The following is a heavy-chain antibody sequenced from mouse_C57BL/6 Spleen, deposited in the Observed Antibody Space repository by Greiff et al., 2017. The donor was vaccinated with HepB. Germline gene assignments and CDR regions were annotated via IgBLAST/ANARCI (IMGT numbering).Heavy chain of an antibody. D-gene: IGHD1-2*01. V-gene: IGHV1-22*01. CDR1: GYTFTDYN. J-gene: IGHJ4*01. CDR3: ARSRLRLYAMDY. CDR2: INPNNGGT. Sequence: VQLKQSGPELVKPGASVKMSCKASGYTFTDYNMHWVKQSHGKSLEWIGYINPNNGGTSYNQKFKGKATLTVNKSSSTAYMELRSLTSEDSAVYYCARSRLRLYAMDYWGQGTSVTVSS.